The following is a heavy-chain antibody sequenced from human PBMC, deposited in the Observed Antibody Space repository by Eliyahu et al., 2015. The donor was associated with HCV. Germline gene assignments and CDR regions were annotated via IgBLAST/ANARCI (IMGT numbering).Heavy chain of an antibody. Sequence: QLQLQESGPGLVXPSXTLXLXCTAXGGSISSSXYXWGWIRQPPGXGLEWIGSIYYSGSTYYNPSLKSRVTISVDTSKNQFSLKLSSVTAADTAVYYCARQGVVVAATLFAYYYYGMDVWGQGTTVTVSS. CDR3: ARQGVVVAATLFAYYYYGMDV. CDR1: GGSISSSXYX. J-gene: IGHJ6*02. V-gene: IGHV4-39*01. CDR2: IYYSGST. D-gene: IGHD2-15*01.